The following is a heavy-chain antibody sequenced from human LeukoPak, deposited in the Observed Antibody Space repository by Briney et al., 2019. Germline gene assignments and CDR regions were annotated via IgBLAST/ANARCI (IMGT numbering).Heavy chain of an antibody. CDR2: INRSGSA. Sequence: PSETLSLTCAVYGESFRDYYWSWIRQPPGKGLEWIGEINRSGSADYDPSLKSRVTMSVDTSKNQVSLKVNSVTAADTAFYYCARGNHPLRLTAIYRYWYFDLWGRGARVTVSS. V-gene: IGHV4-34*01. D-gene: IGHD7-27*01. CDR3: ARGNHPLRLTAIYRYWYFDL. CDR1: GESFRDYY. J-gene: IGHJ2*01.